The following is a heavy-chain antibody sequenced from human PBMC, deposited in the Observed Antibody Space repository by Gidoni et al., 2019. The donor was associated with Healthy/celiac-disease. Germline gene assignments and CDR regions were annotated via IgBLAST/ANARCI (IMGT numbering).Heavy chain of an antibody. CDR1: GFSFSTYS. CDR3: ARDEGGSYSSPMNV. CDR2: ISSSGTST. J-gene: IGHJ6*02. D-gene: IGHD1-26*01. V-gene: IGHV3-21*01. Sequence: EVQLVESGGGLVKPGGSLTLSCAASGFSFSTYSMDWVRQAPGKGLEWVSSISSSGTSTDYADSVKGRFTISRDNAKNSLYLQMNTLRTEDTAVYYCARDEGGSYSSPMNVWGQGTTVTVSS.